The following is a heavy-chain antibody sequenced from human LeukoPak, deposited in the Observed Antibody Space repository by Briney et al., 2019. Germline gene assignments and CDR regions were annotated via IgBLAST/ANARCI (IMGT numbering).Heavy chain of an antibody. CDR3: ARERSTSSRNWFDP. CDR2: ISSSGSTI. D-gene: IGHD2-2*01. J-gene: IGHJ5*02. V-gene: IGHV3-11*01. Sequence: LSLTCAVYGGPFSGYYWSWIRQPPGKGLEWVSYISSSGSTIYYADSVKGRFTISRDNAKNSLYLQMNSLRAEDTAVYYCARERSTSSRNWFDPWGQGTLVTVSS. CDR1: GGPFSGYY.